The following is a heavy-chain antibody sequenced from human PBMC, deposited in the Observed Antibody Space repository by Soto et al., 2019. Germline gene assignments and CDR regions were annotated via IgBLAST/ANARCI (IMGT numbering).Heavy chain of an antibody. D-gene: IGHD4-4*01. CDR1: GYSFSNYW. V-gene: IGHV5-51*01. CDR2: INPGDSES. J-gene: IGHJ4*02. Sequence: GESLKISCKASGYSFSNYWIGWVRQMPGKGLEWMATINPGDSESRYSPSFQGQVTISADKSISTAYLQWNSLKASDTAMYYCARPSNNYVAHWGQGTLVTV. CDR3: ARPSNNYVAH.